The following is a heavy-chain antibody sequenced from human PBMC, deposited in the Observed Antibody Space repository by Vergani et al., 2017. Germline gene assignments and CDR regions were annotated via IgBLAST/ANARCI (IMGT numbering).Heavy chain of an antibody. D-gene: IGHD1-26*01. V-gene: IGHV3-21*01. J-gene: IGHJ3*01. CDR2: ISSRSTYT. CDR3: ARGGVVGSTGRTFEF. CDR1: GFTFSSYS. Sequence: EVQLVESGGGLVKPGGSLRLSCAASGFTFSSYSMNWVRQAPGKGLEWVSSISSRSTYTYYADSMKGRFTISRDNAKNSVFLQINGLRAEDTAVYYCARGGVVGSTGRTFEFWGQGTTVTVSS.